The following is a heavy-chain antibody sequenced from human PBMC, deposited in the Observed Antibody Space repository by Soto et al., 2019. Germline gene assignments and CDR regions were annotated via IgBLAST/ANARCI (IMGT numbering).Heavy chain of an antibody. Sequence: QVQLQESGPGLVQPSETLSLTCTVSGGSITGYYWSWIRQPPGKGPEWIGNIHYSGSTNYNPSHKSHVTISVVSSKTPVSLRLTSVTAPQTALYYTGGHSYFRNPRQFDPWGQGTLVTVS. D-gene: IGHD2-21*01. J-gene: IGHJ5*02. CDR2: IHYSGST. V-gene: IGHV4-59*08. CDR1: GGSITGYY. CDR3: GGHSYFRNPRQFDP.